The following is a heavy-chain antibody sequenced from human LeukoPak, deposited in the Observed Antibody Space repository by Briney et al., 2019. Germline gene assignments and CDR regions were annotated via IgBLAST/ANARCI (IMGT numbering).Heavy chain of an antibody. J-gene: IGHJ5*02. Sequence: GGSLRLSCAASGFTFSSYAMSWVRQAPGKGLEWVSAISGSGGSTYYADSVKGRFTISRDNSKNTLYLQMNSLRAEDTAVYYCAKDSVDSSSLTYPNWFDPWGQGTLVTVSS. CDR3: AKDSVDSSSLTYPNWFDP. V-gene: IGHV3-23*01. D-gene: IGHD6-13*01. CDR2: ISGSGGST. CDR1: GFTFSSYA.